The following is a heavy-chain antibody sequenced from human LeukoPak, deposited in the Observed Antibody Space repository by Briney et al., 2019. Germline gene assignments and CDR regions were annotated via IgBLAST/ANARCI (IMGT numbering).Heavy chain of an antibody. CDR2: IYHSGST. J-gene: IGHJ3*02. D-gene: IGHD3-10*01. CDR1: GGSISSSNW. V-gene: IGHV4-4*02. CDR3: ARASITRVAFDI. Sequence: SETLSLTCAVSGGSISSSNWWSWVRQPPGKGLEWIGEIYHSGSTNYNPSLKSRVTMSVDTSKNQFSLKLSSVTAADTAVYYCARASITRVAFDIWGQGTMVTVSS.